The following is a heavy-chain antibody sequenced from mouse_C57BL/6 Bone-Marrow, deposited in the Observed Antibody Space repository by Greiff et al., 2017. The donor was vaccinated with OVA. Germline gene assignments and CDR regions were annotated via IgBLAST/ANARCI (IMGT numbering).Heavy chain of an antibody. V-gene: IGHV2-6*01. Sequence: VQLVESGPGLVAPSQSLSITCTVSGFSLTSYGVDWVRQSPGKGLEWLGVIWGVGSTNYNSALKSRLSISKDNSKGQVFLKMNSLQTDDTAMYYCARLTGTDAMDYWGQGTSVTVSS. J-gene: IGHJ4*01. D-gene: IGHD4-1*01. CDR2: IWGVGST. CDR1: GFSLTSYG. CDR3: ARLTGTDAMDY.